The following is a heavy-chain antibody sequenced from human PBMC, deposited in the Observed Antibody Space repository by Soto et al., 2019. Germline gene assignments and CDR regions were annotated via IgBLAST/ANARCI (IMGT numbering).Heavy chain of an antibody. CDR2: IIPIFGTA. CDR1: GGTFSSYA. J-gene: IGHJ4*02. CDR3: ARPFYYYDSSGRAFGY. Sequence: SVKVSCKASGGTFSSYAISWVRQAPGQGLEWMGGIIPIFGTANYAQKFQGRVTITADESTSTGYMELSSLRSEDTAVYYCARPFYYYDSSGRAFGYWGQGTLVTVSS. D-gene: IGHD3-22*01. V-gene: IGHV1-69*13.